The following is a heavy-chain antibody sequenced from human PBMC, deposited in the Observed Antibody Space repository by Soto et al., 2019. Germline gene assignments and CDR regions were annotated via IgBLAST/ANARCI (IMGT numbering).Heavy chain of an antibody. D-gene: IGHD5-18*01. CDR3: ARGYNYNGRFDY. V-gene: IGHV4-59*08. CDR1: GGSISSYY. Sequence: QVQLQESGPGLAKPSETLSLTCTVSGGSISSYYWSWIRQPPGKELEWIGHIYYSGSTKYNPSLKSRVAISLDTSKNQCALKLSSVTAADTAVYYSARGYNYNGRFDYWGQGTLVAVSS. J-gene: IGHJ4*02. CDR2: IYYSGST.